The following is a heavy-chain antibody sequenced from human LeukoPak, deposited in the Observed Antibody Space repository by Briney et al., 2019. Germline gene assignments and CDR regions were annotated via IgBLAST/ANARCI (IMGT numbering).Heavy chain of an antibody. CDR2: ISGSGGST. V-gene: IGHV3-23*01. Sequence: GGSLRLSCAASGFTFSSYAMSWVRQTPGKGLEWVSAISGSGGSTYYADAVKGRFTISRDNSKNTLYLQMNSLSAEDTAVYYCAKEETTMVRGVYLDYWGQGTLVTVSS. CDR1: GFTFSSYA. CDR3: AKEETTMVRGVYLDY. D-gene: IGHD3-10*01. J-gene: IGHJ4*02.